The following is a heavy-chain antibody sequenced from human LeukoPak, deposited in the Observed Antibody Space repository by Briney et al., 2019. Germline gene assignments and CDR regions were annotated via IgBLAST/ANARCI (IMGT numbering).Heavy chain of an antibody. V-gene: IGHV1-2*06. CDR2: INPNSGGT. CDR1: GYTFTGYY. CDR3: ARATESYCSGGSCYRHYYYGMDV. D-gene: IGHD2-15*01. Sequence: ASVKVSCKASGYTFTGYYMHWVRQAPRQGLEWMGRINPNSGGTNYAQKFQGRVTMTRDTSISTAYMELSRLRSDDTAVYYCARATESYCSGGSCYRHYYYGMDVWGQGTTVTVSS. J-gene: IGHJ6*02.